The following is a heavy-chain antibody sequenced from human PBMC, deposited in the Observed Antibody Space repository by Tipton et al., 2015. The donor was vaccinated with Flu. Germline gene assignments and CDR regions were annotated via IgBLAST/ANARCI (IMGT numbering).Heavy chain of an antibody. V-gene: IGHV4-38-2*02. CDR1: GYSISSGYY. Sequence: LRLSCTVSGYSISSGYYWGWIRQPPGKGLEWIGSIYHSGSTYYNPSLKSRVTISVDTSKNQFSLKLSSVTAADTAVYYCARDRGYYFDYWGQGTLVTVSS. CDR2: IYHSGST. J-gene: IGHJ4*02. CDR3: ARDRGYYFDY. D-gene: IGHD3-10*01.